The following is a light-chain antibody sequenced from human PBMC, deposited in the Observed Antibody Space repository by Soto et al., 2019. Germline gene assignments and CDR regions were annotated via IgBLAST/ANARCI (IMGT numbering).Light chain of an antibody. CDR2: KAS. Sequence: DIQMTQSPSTLSVSVGDRVTITCRASQSVSNWLAWYQQKPGKAPKILIYKASSLESGVPSRFSGSGSGTEFTLTISSLRPDDFATYYCQHYNGYRWTFGQGTKVEIK. J-gene: IGKJ1*01. CDR1: QSVSNW. CDR3: QHYNGYRWT. V-gene: IGKV1-5*03.